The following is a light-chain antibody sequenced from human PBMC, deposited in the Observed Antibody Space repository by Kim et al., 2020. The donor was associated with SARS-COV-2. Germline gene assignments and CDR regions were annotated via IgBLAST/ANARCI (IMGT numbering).Light chain of an antibody. CDR1: SNNVGNQG. CDR3: SAWDSSLNAVV. CDR2: RSN. J-gene: IGLJ2*01. V-gene: IGLV10-54*01. Sequence: LTQPPSVSKGLRQTATLTCTGNSNNVGNQGASWLQHHQGHPPKVLSYRSNNRPSGISERLSASRSGITASLTITGLQPEDEADYYCSAWDSSLNAVVFGGGTQLTVL.